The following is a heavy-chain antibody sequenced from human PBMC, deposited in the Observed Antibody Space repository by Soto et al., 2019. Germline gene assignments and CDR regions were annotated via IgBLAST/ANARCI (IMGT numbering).Heavy chain of an antibody. CDR3: ARPTYYYDSSGPPAY. V-gene: IGHV4-39*01. D-gene: IGHD3-22*01. CDR1: GGSISSSSFH. J-gene: IGHJ4*02. CDR2: IYYSGST. Sequence: PSETLSLTCTVSGGSISSSSFHWGWIRQPPGKGLEWIGSIYYSGSTYYSPSLKSRVTISVDTSKNQFSLKLSSVTAEDTAVYYCARPTYYYDSSGPPAYWGQGTLVTVSS.